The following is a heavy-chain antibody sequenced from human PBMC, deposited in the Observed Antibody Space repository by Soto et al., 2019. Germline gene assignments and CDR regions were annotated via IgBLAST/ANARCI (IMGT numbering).Heavy chain of an antibody. V-gene: IGHV1-69*02. CDR3: AREIAVAGKTSDVFDI. J-gene: IGHJ3*02. D-gene: IGHD6-19*01. CDR2: IVPILGIG. Sequence: SVKLCCKDSGGTFSSNTFSWVRHAHGQGLEWMGRIVPILGIGNYAQKFQGSVTITADKSTSTAYMELSSLRSEDTAVYYCAREIAVAGKTSDVFDIWGQGTMVTVSS. CDR1: GGTFSSNT.